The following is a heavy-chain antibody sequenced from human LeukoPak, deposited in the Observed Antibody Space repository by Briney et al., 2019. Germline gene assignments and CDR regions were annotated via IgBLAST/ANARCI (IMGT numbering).Heavy chain of an antibody. CDR3: ARGGKLTMLRGVIDY. CDR2: IKEDGSEK. CDR1: GFMFSKYW. D-gene: IGHD3-10*01. J-gene: IGHJ4*02. V-gene: IGHV3-7*01. Sequence: QPGGSLRLSCAASGFMFSKYWMIWVRQAPGKGLEWVANIKEDGSEKYYVDPVKGRFTISRDNAKNSLYVQMNNLRAEDTAVYYCARGGKLTMLRGVIDYWGQGTLVTVSS.